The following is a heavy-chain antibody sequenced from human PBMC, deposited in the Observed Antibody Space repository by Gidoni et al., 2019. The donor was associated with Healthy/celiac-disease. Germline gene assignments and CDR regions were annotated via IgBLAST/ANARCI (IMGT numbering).Heavy chain of an antibody. CDR2: ISGSGGST. CDR3: AKSSGYNTPGVFYYYYYGMDV. D-gene: IGHD3-22*01. J-gene: IGHJ6*02. Sequence: EVQLLESGGGLVQPGGSLRLSCAASGFTFSSYAMSWVRQAPGKGLECVSAISGSGGSTYYADSVKGRFTISIDNSKNTLYLQMNSLRAEDTAVYYCAKSSGYNTPGVFYYYYYGMDVWGQGTTVTVSS. CDR1: GFTFSSYA. V-gene: IGHV3-23*01.